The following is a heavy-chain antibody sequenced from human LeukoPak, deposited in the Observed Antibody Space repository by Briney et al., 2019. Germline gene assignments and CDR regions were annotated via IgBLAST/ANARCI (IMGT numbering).Heavy chain of an antibody. Sequence: PSETLSLTCTVSGGSISSGGYYWSWIRQPPGKGLEWIGYIYHSGSTYYNPSLKGRVTISVDRSKNQFSLKLSSVTAADTAVYYCARAGGWELLQGAFDIWGQGTMVTVSS. V-gene: IGHV4-30-2*01. D-gene: IGHD1-26*01. J-gene: IGHJ3*02. CDR1: GGSISSGGYY. CDR3: ARAGGWELLQGAFDI. CDR2: IYHSGST.